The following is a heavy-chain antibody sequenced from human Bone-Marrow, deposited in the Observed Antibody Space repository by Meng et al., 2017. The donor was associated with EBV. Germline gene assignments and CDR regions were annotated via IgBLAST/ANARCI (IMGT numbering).Heavy chain of an antibody. CDR2: LIPMSDAP. CDR1: GGTFRSDA. CDR3: ASESGRGFTPDY. D-gene: IGHD3-10*01. J-gene: IGHJ4*02. Sequence: VVPGAGVKKPGSSGTASCKPSGGTFRSDAVSWVRQAPGQGLEWMGGLIPMSDAPHYAQKFQGRVTIIADESTSTHYMDLSGLRSEDTAVYYCASESGRGFTPDYWGQGTLVTVSS. V-gene: IGHV1-69*01.